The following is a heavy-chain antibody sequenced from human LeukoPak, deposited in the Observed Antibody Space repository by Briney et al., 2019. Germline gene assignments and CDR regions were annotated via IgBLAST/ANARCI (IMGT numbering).Heavy chain of an antibody. V-gene: IGHV3-53*01. D-gene: IGHD2-15*01. Sequence: PGGSLRLSCAASGFTVSSNYMSWVRQAPGKGLEWVSVIYSGGSTYYADSVKGRFTISRDNSKNTLYLQMNSLRAEDTAVYYCANVLTSLYYFDYWGQGTLVTVSS. CDR1: GFTVSSNY. CDR3: ANVLTSLYYFDY. J-gene: IGHJ4*02. CDR2: IYSGGST.